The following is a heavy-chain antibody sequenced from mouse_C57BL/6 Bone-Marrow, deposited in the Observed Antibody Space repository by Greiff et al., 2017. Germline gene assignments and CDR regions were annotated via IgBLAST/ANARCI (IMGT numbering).Heavy chain of an antibody. V-gene: IGHV1-55*01. J-gene: IGHJ4*01. CDR3: ARMWLRRVLYSIDY. CDR1: GYTFNSYW. Sequence: VQLQQPGAELVKPGASVKMSCKASGYTFNSYWITWVKQRPGHGLEWIGDIYPGSGSTNYNEKFKSKATLTVDTSSSTAYMQISSLTSEDSAVYYCARMWLRRVLYSIDYWGQGTSVTGSS. D-gene: IGHD2-2*01. CDR2: IYPGSGST.